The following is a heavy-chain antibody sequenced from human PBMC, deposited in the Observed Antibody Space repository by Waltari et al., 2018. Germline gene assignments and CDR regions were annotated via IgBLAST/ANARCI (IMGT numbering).Heavy chain of an antibody. D-gene: IGHD5-18*01. CDR1: GGSFSGYY. Sequence: QVQLQQWGAGLLKPSETLSLTCAVYGGSFSGYYWSWIRQPPGKGLEWIGEINHRGSTNYNPSLKSRVTISVDTSKNQFSLKLSSVTAADTAVYYCARGRLGYSYGSTYDYWGQGTLVTVSS. V-gene: IGHV4-34*01. CDR3: ARGRLGYSYGSTYDY. CDR2: INHRGST. J-gene: IGHJ4*02.